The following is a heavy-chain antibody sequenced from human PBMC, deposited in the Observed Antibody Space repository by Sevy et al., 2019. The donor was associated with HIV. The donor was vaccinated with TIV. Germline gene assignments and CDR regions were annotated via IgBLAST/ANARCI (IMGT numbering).Heavy chain of an antibody. CDR3: STALITYYYESSSYPFDY. D-gene: IGHD3-22*01. Sequence: GGSLRLSCAASGFTFSSYAMSWVRQAPGKGLEWVSAITGSGGSTYYADSVKGRFTISRDNSKNTLYLQMNSLRAEDTAVYYCSTALITYYYESSSYPFDYWGQGTLVTVSS. CDR1: GFTFSSYA. CDR2: ITGSGGST. V-gene: IGHV3-23*01. J-gene: IGHJ4*02.